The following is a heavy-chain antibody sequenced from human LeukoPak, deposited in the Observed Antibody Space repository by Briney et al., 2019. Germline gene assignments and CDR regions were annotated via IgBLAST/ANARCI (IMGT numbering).Heavy chain of an antibody. V-gene: IGHV3-48*03. D-gene: IGHD2-2*01. CDR1: GFTFSSYE. CDR3: ARRYCSSTSCLLDY. CDR2: ISTSGSTI. Sequence: PGGSLRLSCAASGFTFSSYEMNWVRQAPGKGLEWVSYISTSGSTIYYADSVKGRFTISRDSAKNSLYLQMNSLRAEDTAVYYCARRYCSSTSCLLDYWGQGTLVTVSS. J-gene: IGHJ4*02.